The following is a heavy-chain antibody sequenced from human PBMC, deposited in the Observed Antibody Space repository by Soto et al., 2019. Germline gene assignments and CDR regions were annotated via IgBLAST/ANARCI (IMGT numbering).Heavy chain of an antibody. CDR1: GFTFSSYG. V-gene: IGHV3-30*18. CDR3: AKARWVRQLRSYFDY. Sequence: QVPLVESGGGVVQPGRSLRLSCAASGFTFSSYGMHWVRQAPGKGLEWVAFISYDGINKYYADSVKGRFTISRDNSKNTRDLQMSSLRAEETAVYYCAKARWVRQLRSYFDYWGQGTLVTVSS. CDR2: ISYDGINK. D-gene: IGHD4-17*01. J-gene: IGHJ4*02.